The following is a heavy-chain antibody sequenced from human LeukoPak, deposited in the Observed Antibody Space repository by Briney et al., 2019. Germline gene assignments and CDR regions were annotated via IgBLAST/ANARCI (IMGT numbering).Heavy chain of an antibody. J-gene: IGHJ4*01. CDR1: GFTFSTYS. Sequence: GSLRLSCAASGFTFSTYSMNWVRQAPRKGLEWVASITSPVGHIYYADSLKGRITISRDNAKSSLYLQMNSLRAEDTAVYYCATDGQSSGWYGFDYWGHGTLVTVSS. CDR2: ITSPVGHI. V-gene: IGHV3-21*01. D-gene: IGHD6-19*01. CDR3: ATDGQSSGWYGFDY.